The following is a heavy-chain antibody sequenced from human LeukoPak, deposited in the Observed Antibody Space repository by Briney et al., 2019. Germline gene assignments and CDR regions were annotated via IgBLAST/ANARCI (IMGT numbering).Heavy chain of an antibody. J-gene: IGHJ4*02. D-gene: IGHD3-10*01. V-gene: IGHV4-59*08. CDR1: GGSISSYY. CDR3: ARAMVRGVIILFDY. CDR2: IYYSGST. Sequence: SETLSLTCTVSGGSISSYYWSWIRQPPGKGLEWIGYIYYSGSTNYNPSLKSRVTISVDTSKNQFSLKLSSVTAADTAVYHCARAMVRGVIILFDYWGQGTLVTVSS.